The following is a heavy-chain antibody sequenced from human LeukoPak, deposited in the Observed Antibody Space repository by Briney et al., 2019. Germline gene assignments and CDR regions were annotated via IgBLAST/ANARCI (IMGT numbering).Heavy chain of an antibody. CDR1: GYTFTRYY. D-gene: IGHD4-17*01. Sequence: ASVKVSCKASGYTFTRYYMHWVRQAPGQGLEWMGWINPNSGGTNYAQKFQGRVTMTRDTSISTAYMELSRLRSDDTAVYYCARLSSHYGDYKVDPWGQGTLVTVSS. CDR2: INPNSGGT. V-gene: IGHV1-2*02. J-gene: IGHJ5*02. CDR3: ARLSSHYGDYKVDP.